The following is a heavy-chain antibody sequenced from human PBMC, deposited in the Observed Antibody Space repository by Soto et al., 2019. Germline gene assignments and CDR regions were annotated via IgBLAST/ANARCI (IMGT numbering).Heavy chain of an antibody. J-gene: IGHJ4*02. CDR3: ARGSRTSYCSSTSCFDY. V-gene: IGHV1-18*04. D-gene: IGHD2-2*01. CDR2: ISAYNGNT. Sequence: PRASVKVSCKASGYTFTSYGISWVRQAPGQGLEWMGWISAYNGNTNYAQKLQGRVTMTTDTSTSTAYMELRSLRSDDTAVYYCARGSRTSYCSSTSCFDYWGQGTLVTVSS. CDR1: GYTFTSYG.